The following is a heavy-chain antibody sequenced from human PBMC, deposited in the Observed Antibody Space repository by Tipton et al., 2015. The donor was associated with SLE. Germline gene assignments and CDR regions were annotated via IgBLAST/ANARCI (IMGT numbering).Heavy chain of an antibody. V-gene: IGHV4-39*07. CDR2: MYFSGNT. J-gene: IGHJ4*01. CDR3: ARGLGSPFDY. CDR1: GGSIMNTHYS. D-gene: IGHD3-16*01. Sequence: TLSLTCTVSGGSIMNTHYSWGWVRQPPGKGLDWIGTMYFSGNTYYNPSLKSRVAISLDTSKNQLSLNLSSVTAADTAVYYCARGLGSPFDYWGQGTLVTVSS.